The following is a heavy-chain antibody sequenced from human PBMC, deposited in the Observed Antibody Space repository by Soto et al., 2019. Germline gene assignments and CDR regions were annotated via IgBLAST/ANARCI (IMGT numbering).Heavy chain of an antibody. Sequence: GGSLRLSCAASGFTFSGSAMHWVRQASGKGLEWVGRIRSKANSYATAYAASVKGRFTISRDDSKNTAYLQMNSLKTEDTAVYYCTSSSSVAATTRMFNWFDPWGQGTLVTVSS. CDR1: GFTFSGSA. CDR3: TSSSSVAATTRMFNWFDP. J-gene: IGHJ5*02. V-gene: IGHV3-73*01. CDR2: IRSKANSYAT. D-gene: IGHD2-15*01.